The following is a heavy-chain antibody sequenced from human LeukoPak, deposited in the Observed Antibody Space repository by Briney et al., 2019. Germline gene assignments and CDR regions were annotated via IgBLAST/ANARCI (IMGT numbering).Heavy chain of an antibody. Sequence: GGSLRLSCAASGFTFSSYAMSWVRQAPGKGLEWVPAISGTGDRTYHADSVKGRFTISRDNSKNTLYLHMNSLRAEDTAVYYCAKGYYASGSYGWFDPWGQGTLVTVSS. V-gene: IGHV3-23*01. CDR1: GFTFSSYA. D-gene: IGHD3-10*01. J-gene: IGHJ5*02. CDR2: ISGTGDRT. CDR3: AKGYYASGSYGWFDP.